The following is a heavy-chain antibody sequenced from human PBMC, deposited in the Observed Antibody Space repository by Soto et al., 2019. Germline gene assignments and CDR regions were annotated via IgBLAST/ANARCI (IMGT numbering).Heavy chain of an antibody. D-gene: IGHD1-26*01. CDR1: GFTFSSYA. V-gene: IGHV3-23*01. CDR2: ISGSGDST. J-gene: IGHJ4*02. CDR3: ARRGSGSDYDY. Sequence: EVQLLESGGGLVQPGGSLRLSCAASGFTFSSYAMRWVRKAPGKGLEWVSAISGSGDSTYYADSVKGRFTISRDNSKNTLYVQMNSLRDEDTAVYYCARRGSGSDYDYWGQGTLVTVSS.